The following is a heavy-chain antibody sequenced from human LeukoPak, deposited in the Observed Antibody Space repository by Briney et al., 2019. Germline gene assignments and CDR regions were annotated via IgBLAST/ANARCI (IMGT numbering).Heavy chain of an antibody. V-gene: IGHV5-51*01. Sequence: GESLKISCKGSGYTFTNYWIHWVRQMPGKGLEWMGIIYPGDSDTRYSPSFQGQVTISADKSISTAYLQWSSLKASDTAVYYYARATIMGATQSPFDYWGKGTLVTVSS. CDR1: GYTFTNYW. CDR2: IYPGDSDT. CDR3: ARATIMGATQSPFDY. D-gene: IGHD1-26*01. J-gene: IGHJ4*02.